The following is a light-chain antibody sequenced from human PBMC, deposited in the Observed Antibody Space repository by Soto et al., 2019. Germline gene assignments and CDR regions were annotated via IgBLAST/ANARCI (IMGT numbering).Light chain of an antibody. J-gene: IGKJ1*01. Sequence: VLTQSPGTLSLSPGERATLSCRASQSVSSAYLAWYQQKPGQAPRLLIYNVSRRATGIPDRFSGSGSGTDFTLTVSRLEPEDFAVYYCQQYGASPETFGQGTKVDIK. V-gene: IGKV3-20*01. CDR3: QQYGASPET. CDR2: NVS. CDR1: QSVSSAY.